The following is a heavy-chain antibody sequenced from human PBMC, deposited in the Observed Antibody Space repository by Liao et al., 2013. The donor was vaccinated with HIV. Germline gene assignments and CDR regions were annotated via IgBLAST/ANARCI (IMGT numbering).Heavy chain of an antibody. D-gene: IGHD6-13*01. J-gene: IGHJ6*03. CDR2: MYHSGAT. Sequence: QLRLQESGSGLVEPSQTLSLTCAVSGVSVSSGGYSWSWIRQPPGKGLEWIGFMYHSGATYFNPSLKSRVTISLETSDNQFSLKLRSVTAADTAVYYCVRDSSSSPSTYYYYMDVWGKGTTVTVSS. CDR1: GVSVSSGGYS. CDR3: VRDSSSSPSTYYYYMDV. V-gene: IGHV4-30-2*01.